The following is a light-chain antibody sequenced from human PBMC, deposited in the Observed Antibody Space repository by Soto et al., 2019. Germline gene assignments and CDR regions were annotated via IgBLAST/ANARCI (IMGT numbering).Light chain of an antibody. Sequence: EIVLTHSPGTLSLSPGERATLSFRASQGVSRKLAWYQHKPGQAPRLLISGASTGATGIPARFSGSGSGTEFTLSISSLQSEDFAVYYCQQYNTWPRTFGQGTKVDIK. CDR2: GAS. V-gene: IGKV3-15*01. CDR3: QQYNTWPRT. J-gene: IGKJ1*01. CDR1: QGVSRK.